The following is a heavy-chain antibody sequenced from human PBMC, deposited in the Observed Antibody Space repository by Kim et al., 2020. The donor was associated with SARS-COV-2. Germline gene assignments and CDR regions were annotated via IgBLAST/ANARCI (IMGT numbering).Heavy chain of an antibody. J-gene: IGHJ4*02. D-gene: IGHD6-13*01. CDR3: ARLQNSSWYVDY. CDR1: GGSISPISSSSSYY. Sequence: SETLSLTCTVSGGSISPISSSSSYYWGWIRQSPAKGMEWIGSVYNSGTTNYNPSLKSRITISVDTSKNRFSLKPSAVNAADTAVYYCARLQNSSWYVDYWGQGTQVTVCS. V-gene: IGHV4-39*01. CDR2: VYNSGTT.